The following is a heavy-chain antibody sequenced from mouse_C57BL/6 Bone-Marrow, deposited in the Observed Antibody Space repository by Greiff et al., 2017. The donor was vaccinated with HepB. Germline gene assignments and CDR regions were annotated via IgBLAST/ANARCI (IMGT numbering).Heavy chain of an antibody. D-gene: IGHD1-1*02. V-gene: IGHV1-82*01. CDR2: IYPGGGDT. Sequence: VQLQQSGPDLVKPGASLKISCTASGYAFSSSGMNWVRQRPGKGLEWIGRIYPGGGDTNYNGKFKGKATLTADKSSSTAYMQLSSLSSEDSAVYFCARAVIITVVRWFDYCGQGTPLTVSS. J-gene: IGHJ2*01. CDR3: ARAVIITVVRWFDY. CDR1: GYAFSSSG.